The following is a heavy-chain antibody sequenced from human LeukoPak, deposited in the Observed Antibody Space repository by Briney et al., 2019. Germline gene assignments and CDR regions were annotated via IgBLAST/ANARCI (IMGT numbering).Heavy chain of an antibody. CDR3: ARVSPPYYDILTGFSYYFDY. D-gene: IGHD3-9*01. Sequence: PSETLSLTCTVSGGSISSYYWSWIRQPPGKGLEWIGYIYYSGSTNYNPSLKSRVTISVDTSKNQFSLKLSSVTAADTAVYYCARVSPPYYDILTGFSYYFDYWGQGTLVTVSS. V-gene: IGHV4-59*01. CDR2: IYYSGST. CDR1: GGSISSYY. J-gene: IGHJ4*02.